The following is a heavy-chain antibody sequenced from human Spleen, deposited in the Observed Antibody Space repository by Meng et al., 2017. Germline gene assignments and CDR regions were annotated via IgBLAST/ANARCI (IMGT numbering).Heavy chain of an antibody. CDR3: ARAPSAVVTPIFDY. CDR2: INPKSGDT. CDR1: GYNFPDYY. Sequence: QGQLVRSGAEAKKPWASVKVSCKPSGYNFPDYYIHWVRRAPGQGLEWMGRINPKSGDTHYAQKFQARVTMTGDTSISTAYMELSGLRSDDTAMYYCARAPSAVVTPIFDYWGQGTLVTVSS. J-gene: IGHJ4*02. D-gene: IGHD4-23*01. V-gene: IGHV1-2*06.